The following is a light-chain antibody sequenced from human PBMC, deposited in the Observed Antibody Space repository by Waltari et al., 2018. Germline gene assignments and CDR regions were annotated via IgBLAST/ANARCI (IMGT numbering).Light chain of an antibody. V-gene: IGKV1-39*01. Sequence: IQMTKSPSSLSASVGDRVTITCRASQSISSSLNWYQQIPGKAPKLLIYVASTLQSGVPSRFSGSGSGTDFSLTITSLQPEDFATYYCQQSYTTAYTFGQGTKLEIK. CDR3: QQSYTTAYT. CDR1: QSISSS. J-gene: IGKJ2*01. CDR2: VAS.